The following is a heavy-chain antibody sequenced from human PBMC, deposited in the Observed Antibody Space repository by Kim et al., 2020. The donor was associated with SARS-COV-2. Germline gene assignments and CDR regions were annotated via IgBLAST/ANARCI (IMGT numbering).Heavy chain of an antibody. CDR3: ARRPGPGDWYFDV. V-gene: IGHV1-69*13. Sequence: SVKVSCKASGGTFNSYAIGWVRQAPGQGLEWMGEIIPIFTTSKYAQRFQGRVTITADESTSTAYMELSSLTSDDTAVYYCARRPGPGDWYFDVWGSGAL. D-gene: IGHD2-2*01. CDR2: IIPIFTTS. CDR1: GGTFNSYA. J-gene: IGHJ2*01.